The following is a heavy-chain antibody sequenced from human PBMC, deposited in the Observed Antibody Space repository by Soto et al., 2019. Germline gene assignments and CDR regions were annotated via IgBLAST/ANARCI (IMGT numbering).Heavy chain of an antibody. CDR1: GFTFDDYA. CDR2: ISWNSGSI. D-gene: IGHD3-22*01. CDR3: AKEGGDDYYDSSGIGNWFDP. Sequence: LRLSCAASGFTFDDYAMHWVRQAPGKGLEWVSGISWNSGSIGYADSVKGRFTISRDNAKNSLYLQMNSLRAEDTALYYCAKEGGDDYYDSSGIGNWFDPWGQGTLVTVSS. V-gene: IGHV3-9*01. J-gene: IGHJ5*02.